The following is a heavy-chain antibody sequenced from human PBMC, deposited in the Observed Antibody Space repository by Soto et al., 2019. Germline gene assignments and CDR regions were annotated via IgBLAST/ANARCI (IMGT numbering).Heavy chain of an antibody. J-gene: IGHJ4*02. D-gene: IGHD4-17*01. CDR2: ISYDESNK. CDR3: AGSYGDYVY. CDR1: GFTFSSYA. Sequence: GGSLRLSCAASGFTFSSYAMHWVRQAPGKGLEWVAVISYDESNKYYADSVKGRFTISRDNSKNSLYLQMNSLRAEDTAVYYCAGSYGDYVYWGQGALVT. V-gene: IGHV3-30-3*01.